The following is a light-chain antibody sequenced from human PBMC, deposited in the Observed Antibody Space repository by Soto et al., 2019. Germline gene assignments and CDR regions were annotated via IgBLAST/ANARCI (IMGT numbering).Light chain of an antibody. CDR3: QTWVTDIVV. V-gene: IGLV4-69*01. Sequence: QPVLTQSPSASASLGASVKLTCTLSSGHSSYAIAWHQQQPEKGPRYLMKLNSDGSHSKGDGIPDRFSGSSSGAERYLTISSLQSEDEADYYCQTWVTDIVVFGGGTKLTVL. CDR1: SGHSSYA. CDR2: LNSDGSH. J-gene: IGLJ2*01.